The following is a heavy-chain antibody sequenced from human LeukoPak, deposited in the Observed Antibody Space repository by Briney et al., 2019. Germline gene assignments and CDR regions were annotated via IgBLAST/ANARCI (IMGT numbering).Heavy chain of an antibody. CDR2: MNHSGSA. V-gene: IGHV4-34*01. D-gene: IGHD6-13*01. J-gene: IGHJ6*03. CDR3: ARGSGYSSLSYYDYYIDV. Sequence: SETLSLTCAVYGVSFSGYYWSWIRQPPGKGLEWIGEMNHSGSANYNPSLKSRVTISVDTSKNQFSLKLRSVTAADKAVYYCARGSGYSSLSYYDYYIDVWGKGTTVTFPS. CDR1: GVSFSGYY.